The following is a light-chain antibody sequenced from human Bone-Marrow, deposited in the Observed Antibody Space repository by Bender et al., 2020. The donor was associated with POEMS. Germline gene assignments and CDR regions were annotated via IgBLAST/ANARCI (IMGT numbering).Light chain of an antibody. CDR2: EGD. Sequence: QSALTQPASVSGSPGQSITLSCTGTSVDVGNYNLVSWYQHHPGKAPKLLIYEGDNRPSGLSHRFSASKSGSTASLTISGLQAEDEAYYYCCSYAGGNTWVFGAGTKLTVL. CDR3: CSYAGGNTWV. CDR1: SVDVGNYNL. V-gene: IGLV2-23*01. J-gene: IGLJ3*02.